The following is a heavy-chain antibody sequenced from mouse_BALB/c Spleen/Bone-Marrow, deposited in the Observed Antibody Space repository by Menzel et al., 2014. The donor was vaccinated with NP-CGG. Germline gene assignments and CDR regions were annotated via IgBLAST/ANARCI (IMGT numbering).Heavy chain of an antibody. CDR3: ARDMGLLRFDY. V-gene: IGHV7-3*02. D-gene: IGHD1-1*01. CDR1: GFTFSDYY. Sequence: EVNVVDSGGGLVQPGGSLRLSCATSGFTFSDYYMSWVRQPPGKALEWLGFIRNKANGYTTEYSASVKGRFTISRDNSQSILYLQMNTLRAEDSATYYCARDMGLLRFDYWGQGTTLTVSS. J-gene: IGHJ2*01. CDR2: IRNKANGYTT.